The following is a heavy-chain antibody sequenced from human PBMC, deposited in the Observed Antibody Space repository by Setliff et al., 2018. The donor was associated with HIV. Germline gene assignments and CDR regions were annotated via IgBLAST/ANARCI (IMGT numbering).Heavy chain of an antibody. D-gene: IGHD3-16*01. J-gene: IGHJ4*02. CDR1: GFIFSDFY. CDR2: INPDGSHR. CDR3: ERDRAYASFDY. Sequence: GGSLRLSCTASGFIFSDFYMSWIRQAPGKGLEWVANINPDGSHRDYVDSVKGRFTISRDNAKNSLYLQMNSLRAEDTAVYYCERDRAYASFDYWGQGALVTVSS. V-gene: IGHV3-7*03.